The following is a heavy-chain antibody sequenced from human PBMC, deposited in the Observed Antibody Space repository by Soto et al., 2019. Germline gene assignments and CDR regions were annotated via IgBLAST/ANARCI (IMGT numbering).Heavy chain of an antibody. D-gene: IGHD3-3*01. CDR2: ISSSSSYI. J-gene: IGHJ4*02. CDR3: ARGLVLRFLEWLSPLGY. Sequence: EVQLVESGGGLVKPGGSLRLSCAASGFTFSSYSMNWVRHAPGKGLEWVSSISSSSSYIYYGYSVKGRFTISRDNAKNSLYLQMNRLRAQDTAVYYWARGLVLRFLEWLSPLGYWGQGTLVTVSS. V-gene: IGHV3-21*01. CDR1: GFTFSSYS.